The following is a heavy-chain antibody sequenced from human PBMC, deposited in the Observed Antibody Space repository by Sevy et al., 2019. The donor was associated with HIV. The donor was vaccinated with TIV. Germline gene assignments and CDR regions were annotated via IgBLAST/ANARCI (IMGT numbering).Heavy chain of an antibody. V-gene: IGHV3-30*02. D-gene: IGHD6-13*01. CDR2: IRYDGSDK. Sequence: GGSLRLSCAASGVTFSNYGMHWVRQVPGKRLEWVTFIRYDGSDKYYAASVKGRFTISRDDSKNTLYLQMDSLRAEDTAIYYCAKDLAGPGRRYFDYWGQGILVTVSS. CDR1: GVTFSNYG. J-gene: IGHJ4*02. CDR3: AKDLAGPGRRYFDY.